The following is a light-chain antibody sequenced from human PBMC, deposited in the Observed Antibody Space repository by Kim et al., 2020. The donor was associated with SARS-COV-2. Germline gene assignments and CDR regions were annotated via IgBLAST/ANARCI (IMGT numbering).Light chain of an antibody. J-gene: IGKJ1*01. CDR3: QLERT. CDR2: AAS. Sequence: AIRITQSPSSLSASTGDRVTITCRASQGISSYLAWYQQKPGKAPKLLIYAASTLQSGVPSRFSGSGSGTDFTLTISCLQSEDFATYYCQLERTFGQGTKVDIK. V-gene: IGKV1-8*01. CDR1: QGISSY.